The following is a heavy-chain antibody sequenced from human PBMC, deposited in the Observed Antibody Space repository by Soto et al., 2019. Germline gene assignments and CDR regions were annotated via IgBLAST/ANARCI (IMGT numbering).Heavy chain of an antibody. CDR1: GYTFTSYY. J-gene: IGHJ5*02. CDR3: ARGELVDYSKRAVFESWFDP. Sequence: ASVKVSCKASGYTFTSYYMHWVRQAPGQGLEWMGIINPSGGSTSYAQKFQGRVTMTRDTSTSTVYMELSSLRSEDTAVYYCARGELVDYSKRAVFESWFDPWGQVTLVTVAS. CDR2: INPSGGST. D-gene: IGHD4-4*01. V-gene: IGHV1-46*03.